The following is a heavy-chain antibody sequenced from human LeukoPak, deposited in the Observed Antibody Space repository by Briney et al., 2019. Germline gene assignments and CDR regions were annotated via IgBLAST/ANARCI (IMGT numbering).Heavy chain of an antibody. J-gene: IGHJ3*02. D-gene: IGHD6-19*01. CDR3: AKVKSMAYSSGWSDAFDI. CDR1: GFTFSSYA. V-gene: IGHV3-23*01. CDR2: ISGSGGST. Sequence: PGGSLRLSCAASGFTFSSYAMSWVRQAPGKGLEWVSAISGSGGSTYYADSVKGRFTISRDNSKNTLYLQMNSLRAEDTAVYYCAKVKSMAYSSGWSDAFDIWGQGTMVTVSS.